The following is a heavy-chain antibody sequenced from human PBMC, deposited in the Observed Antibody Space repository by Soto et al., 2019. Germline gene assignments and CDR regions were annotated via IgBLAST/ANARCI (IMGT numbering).Heavy chain of an antibody. J-gene: IGHJ6*02. CDR1: GFTFSSYA. CDR3: AKDLYCSGGSCYYYGMDV. CDR2: ISGSGGST. D-gene: IGHD2-15*01. V-gene: IGHV3-23*01. Sequence: VGSLRLSCAASGFTFSSYAMSWVRQAPGKGLEWVSAISGSGGSTYYADSVKGRFTISRDNSKNTLYLQMNSLRAEDTAVYYCAKDLYCSGGSCYYYGMDVWGQGTTVTVSS.